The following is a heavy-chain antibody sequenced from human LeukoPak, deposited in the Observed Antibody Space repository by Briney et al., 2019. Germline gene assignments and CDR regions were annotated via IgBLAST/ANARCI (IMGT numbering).Heavy chain of an antibody. Sequence: PGGSLRLSCAASGFTFSSYSMSWVRQARGKGLEWISYINSSSSTIYYADSVKGRFTISRDNAKNSLYLQINSLRAEDTAVYHCAKEVEPLWSGYTWLDPWGQGTLVTVSS. V-gene: IGHV3-48*04. D-gene: IGHD3-3*01. CDR3: AKEVEPLWSGYTWLDP. CDR1: GFTFSSYS. CDR2: INSSSSTI. J-gene: IGHJ5*02.